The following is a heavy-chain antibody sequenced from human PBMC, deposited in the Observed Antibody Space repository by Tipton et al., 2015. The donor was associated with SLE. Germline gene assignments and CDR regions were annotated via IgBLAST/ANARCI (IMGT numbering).Heavy chain of an antibody. Sequence: GLVKPSETLSLNCTVSGDSISNVGHYWGWIRQAPGKGLEWIGSIFHTGITYYNPSLKSRVTISADTSKNQFSLTLSSVTAADTAVYFCARDLADGAHYFDLWGQGALVTVSS. J-gene: IGHJ4*02. D-gene: IGHD5-24*01. CDR2: IFHTGIT. CDR3: ARDLADGAHYFDL. CDR1: GDSISNVGHY. V-gene: IGHV4-38-2*02.